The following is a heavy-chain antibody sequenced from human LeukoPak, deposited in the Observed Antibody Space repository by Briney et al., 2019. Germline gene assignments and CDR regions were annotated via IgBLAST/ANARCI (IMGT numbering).Heavy chain of an antibody. D-gene: IGHD2-21*01. V-gene: IGHV3-21*01. J-gene: IGHJ4*02. CDR1: GFTFDTYT. Sequence: GGSLRLSCTASGFTFDTYTMNWVRQAPGKGLEWVSSISMSGSFIYYADSLKARFTISRDNAKNSLFLQMDSLRAEDTAVYFCARDRGKDYSIPSRRYFDLWGQGTLVTVSS. CDR2: ISMSGSFI. CDR3: ARDRGKDYSIPSRRYFDL.